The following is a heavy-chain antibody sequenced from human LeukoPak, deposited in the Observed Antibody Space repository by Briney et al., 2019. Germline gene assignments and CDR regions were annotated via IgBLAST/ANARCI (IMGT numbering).Heavy chain of an antibody. Sequence: GGSLRLSCAASGFTFSSYGMHWVRQAPGKGLEWVAVIWYDGSNKYYADSVKGRFTISRDNAKNSLYLQMNSLRAEDTAVYYCARDYDYVWGSYGYWGQGTLVTVSS. CDR1: GFTFSSYG. V-gene: IGHV3-33*01. D-gene: IGHD3-16*01. J-gene: IGHJ4*02. CDR2: IWYDGSNK. CDR3: ARDYDYVWGSYGY.